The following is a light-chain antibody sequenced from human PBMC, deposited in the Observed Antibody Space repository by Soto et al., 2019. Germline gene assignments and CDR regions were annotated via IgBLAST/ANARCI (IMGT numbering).Light chain of an antibody. CDR2: GVS. CDR3: LQYGDSPRT. Sequence: EIVLTQAPGTLSLSPGERATLSCRASQSVTSNYFAWYQQKPGQAPRLLIYGVSSRATGIPDRFSGSGSGTEFTLTIIRLEPEDFAVYYCLQYGDSPRTFGQGTQVEIK. V-gene: IGKV3-20*01. J-gene: IGKJ1*01. CDR1: QSVTSNY.